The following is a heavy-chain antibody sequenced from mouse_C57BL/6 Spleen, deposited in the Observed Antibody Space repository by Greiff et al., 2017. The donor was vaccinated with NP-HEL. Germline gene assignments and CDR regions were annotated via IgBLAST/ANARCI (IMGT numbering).Heavy chain of an antibody. CDR2: ISDGGSYT. CDR1: GFTFSSYA. Sequence: EVNVVESGGGLVKPGGSLKLSCAASGFTFSSYAMSWVRQTPEKRLEWVATISDGGSYTYYPDNVKGRFTISRDNAKNNLYLQMSHLKSEDTAMYYCARRTGTYFDVWGTGTTVTVSS. CDR3: ARRTGTYFDV. J-gene: IGHJ1*03. D-gene: IGHD4-1*01. V-gene: IGHV5-4*03.